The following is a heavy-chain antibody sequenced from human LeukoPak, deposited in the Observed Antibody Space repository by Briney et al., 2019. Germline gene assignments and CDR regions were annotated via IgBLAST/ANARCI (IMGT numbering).Heavy chain of an antibody. CDR3: ATVGSGWQGVAFDI. D-gene: IGHD6-19*01. J-gene: IGHJ3*02. CDR1: GYTLTELS. V-gene: IGHV1-24*01. CDR2: FDPEDGET. Sequence: ATVRVSCKVSGYTLTELSMHWVRQAPGKGLEWMGGFDPEDGETIYAQKFQGRVTMTEDTSTDTAYMELSSLRSEDTAVYYCATVGSGWQGVAFDIWGQGIMVTVSS.